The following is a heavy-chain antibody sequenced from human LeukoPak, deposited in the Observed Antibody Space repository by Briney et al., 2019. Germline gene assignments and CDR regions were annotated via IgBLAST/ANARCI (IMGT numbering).Heavy chain of an antibody. CDR2: IYYSGST. D-gene: IGHD2-15*01. CDR1: GGSINSYY. Sequence: SETLSLTCTVSGGSINSYYWSWIRQPPGMGLEWIGYIYYSGSTNYNPSLKSRVTISVDTSKNQFSLKLSSVTAADTAVYYCARARSTPYGYFDSWGQGTLITVSS. J-gene: IGHJ4*02. V-gene: IGHV4-59*01. CDR3: ARARSTPYGYFDS.